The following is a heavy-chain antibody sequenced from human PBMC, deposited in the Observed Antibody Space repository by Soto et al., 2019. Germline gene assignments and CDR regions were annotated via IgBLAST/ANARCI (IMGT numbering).Heavy chain of an antibody. CDR2: IYYSGST. CDR3: ARVNTAGGDAFDI. Sequence: PSETLSLTCTVSGGSISSGGYYWSWIRQHPGKGLEWIGYIYYSGSTYYNPSLKSRVTISVDTSKNQFSLKLSSVTAADTAVYYCARVNTAGGDAFDICGQGTMVTVSS. D-gene: IGHD5-18*01. CDR1: GGSISSGGYY. J-gene: IGHJ3*02. V-gene: IGHV4-31*03.